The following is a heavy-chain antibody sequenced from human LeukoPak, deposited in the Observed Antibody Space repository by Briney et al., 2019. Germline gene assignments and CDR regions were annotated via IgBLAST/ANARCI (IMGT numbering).Heavy chain of an antibody. CDR1: GYTFASFG. CDR2: INTHNGDT. D-gene: IGHD4-11*01. Sequence: ASVKVSCKASGYTFASFGITWVRQAPGQGLEWMGWINTHNGDTNYAQKLQGRVTMTTDTSTSTAYMELRSLRSDDTAVYYCARWRITTSDNYYYYYYMDVWGKGTTVTVSS. J-gene: IGHJ6*03. CDR3: ARWRITTSDNYYYYYYMDV. V-gene: IGHV1-18*01.